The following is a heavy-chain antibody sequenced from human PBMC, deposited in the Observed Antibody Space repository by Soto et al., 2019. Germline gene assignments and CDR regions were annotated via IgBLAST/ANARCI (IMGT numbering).Heavy chain of an antibody. V-gene: IGHV4-34*01. CDR2: INHSGST. Sequence: PPETLSLTCAVYGGSFSGYYWSWIRQPPGKGLEWIGEINHSGSTNYNPSLKSRVTISVDTSKNQFSLKLSSVTAADTAVYYCARGPAYYDFWSGYYLFDYWGQGTLVTVSS. CDR1: GGSFSGYY. J-gene: IGHJ4*02. D-gene: IGHD3-3*01. CDR3: ARGPAYYDFWSGYYLFDY.